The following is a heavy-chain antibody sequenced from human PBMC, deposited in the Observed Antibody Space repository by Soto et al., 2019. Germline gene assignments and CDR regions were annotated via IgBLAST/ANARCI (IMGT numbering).Heavy chain of an antibody. CDR3: AKPSGGYYDSSGHYDY. Sequence: EVQLLESGGGLVQPGGSLRLSCAASGFTFSSYAMSWVRQAPGKGLEWVSAISGSGGSTYYADSVKGRFTISRDNSKNTLYLQMNSLRAEDTAVYYCAKPSGGYYDSSGHYDYWGQGTLVTVSS. CDR2: ISGSGGST. D-gene: IGHD3-22*01. V-gene: IGHV3-23*01. CDR1: GFTFSSYA. J-gene: IGHJ4*02.